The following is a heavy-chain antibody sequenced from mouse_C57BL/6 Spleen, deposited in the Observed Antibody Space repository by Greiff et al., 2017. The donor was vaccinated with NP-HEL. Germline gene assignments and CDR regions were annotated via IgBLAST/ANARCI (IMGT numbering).Heavy chain of an antibody. CDR1: GFTFSSYG. J-gene: IGHJ4*01. V-gene: IGHV5-6*01. CDR3: ARLSSYAMDY. CDR2: ISSGGSYT. Sequence: EVKVVESGGDLVKPGGSLKLSCAASGFTFSSYGMSWVRQTPDKRLEWVATISSGGSYTYYPDSVKGRFTISRDNAKNTLYLQMSSLKSEDTAMYYCARLSSYAMDYWGQGTSVTVSS. D-gene: IGHD1-1*01.